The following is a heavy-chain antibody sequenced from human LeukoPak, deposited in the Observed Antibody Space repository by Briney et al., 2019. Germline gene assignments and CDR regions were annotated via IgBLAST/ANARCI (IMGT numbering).Heavy chain of an antibody. CDR2: INPSGGST. CDR1: GYTFTSYY. Sequence: GASVKVSCKASGYTFTSYYMHWVRQAPGQGLEWMGIINPSGGSTSYAQKFQGRVTMTRDMSTSTVYMELSSLRSEDTAVYYCATVRYSSSWYGWFDPWGQGTLVTVSS. CDR3: ATVRYSSSWYGWFDP. V-gene: IGHV1-46*01. J-gene: IGHJ5*02. D-gene: IGHD6-13*01.